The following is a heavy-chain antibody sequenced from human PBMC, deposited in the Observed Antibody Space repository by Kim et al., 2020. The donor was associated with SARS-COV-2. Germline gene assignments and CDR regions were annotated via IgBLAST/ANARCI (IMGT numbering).Heavy chain of an antibody. CDR3: AKDGSGDGYYDSSGHFDY. D-gene: IGHD3-22*01. Sequence: GGSLRLSCAASGFTFDDYAMHWVRQAPGKGLEWVSGISWNSGSIGYADSVKGRFTISRDNAKNSLYLQMNSLRAEDTALYYCAKDGSGDGYYDSSGHFDYWGQGTLVTVSS. V-gene: IGHV3-9*01. CDR1: GFTFDDYA. CDR2: ISWNSGSI. J-gene: IGHJ4*02.